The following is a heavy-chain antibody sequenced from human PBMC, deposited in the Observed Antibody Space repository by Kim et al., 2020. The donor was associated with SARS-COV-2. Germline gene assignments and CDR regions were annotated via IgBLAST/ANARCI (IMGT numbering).Heavy chain of an antibody. D-gene: IGHD1-26*01. V-gene: IGHV4-39*02. CDR2: IFYRGTT. CDR3: ARERKETVGATAFDT. J-gene: IGHJ4*01. CDR1: GGSISSSTHY. Sequence: SQTLSLTCTVSGGSISSSTHYWAWIRQSPGKGLEWIGSIFYRGTTYYNPSLKSRVTFYVDMSKNQFSLRLTSMTAADTAVYFCARERKETVGATAFDTWG.